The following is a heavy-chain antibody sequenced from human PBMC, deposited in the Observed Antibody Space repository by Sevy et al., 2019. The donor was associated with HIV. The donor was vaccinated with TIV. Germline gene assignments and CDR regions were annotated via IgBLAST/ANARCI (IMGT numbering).Heavy chain of an antibody. CDR3: AKDYYDGSGYYPQGAFDI. D-gene: IGHD3-22*01. CDR2: ISGSGGNT. J-gene: IGHJ3*02. V-gene: IGHV3-23*01. Sequence: GGSLRLCCAASGFTFKSYAMNWVRQAPGKGLEWVSCISGSGGNTYYADSVKGRFTFSRDNSKKTLYLQMNTLRAEDTAVYSCAKDYYDGSGYYPQGAFDILGQGTMVTVSS. CDR1: GFTFKSYA.